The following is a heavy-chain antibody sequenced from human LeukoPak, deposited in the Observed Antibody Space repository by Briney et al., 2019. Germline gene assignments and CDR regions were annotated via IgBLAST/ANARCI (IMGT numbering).Heavy chain of an antibody. CDR2: INDSGSV. D-gene: IGHD2-15*01. J-gene: IGHJ4*02. CDR1: GGSFSGYY. Sequence: SETLSLTCAVYGGSFSGYYWSWIRQPPGKGLEWIGEINDSGSVNCNPSLKNRITLSVDTSKNQFSLRLSSVAAADTAVYYCARRLVDSGASQVSDDWGQGTLVTVSS. CDR3: ARRLVDSGASQVSDD. V-gene: IGHV4-34*01.